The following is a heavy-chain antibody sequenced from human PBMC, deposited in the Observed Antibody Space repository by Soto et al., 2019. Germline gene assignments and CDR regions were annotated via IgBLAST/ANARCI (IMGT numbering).Heavy chain of an antibody. V-gene: IGHV4-30-4*01. J-gene: IGHJ4*02. CDR3: ARGALSGSYHGTYYYFDY. D-gene: IGHD1-26*01. CDR1: GGSISSGDYY. Sequence: TLSLTCTVSGGSISSGDYYWSWIRQPPGKGLEWIGYIYYSGSTYYNPSLKSRVTISVDTSKNQFSLKLSSVTAADTAVYYCARGALSGSYHGTYYYFDYWGQGTRVTVSS. CDR2: IYYSGST.